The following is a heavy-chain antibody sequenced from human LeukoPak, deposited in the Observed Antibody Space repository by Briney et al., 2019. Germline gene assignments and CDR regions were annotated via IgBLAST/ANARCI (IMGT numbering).Heavy chain of an antibody. CDR1: GGSISSSNYY. Sequence: SETLSLTCTVSGGSISSSNYYWAWIRQPPGKGLEYIGTFYYRGSTYYNPSLKSRATISVDTSKNQFSLRLSSVTAADTAVYYCVRIMVGGTNYFDYWGQGTLVTVSA. CDR2: FYYRGST. V-gene: IGHV4-39*01. CDR3: VRIMVGGTNYFDY. D-gene: IGHD1-26*01. J-gene: IGHJ4*02.